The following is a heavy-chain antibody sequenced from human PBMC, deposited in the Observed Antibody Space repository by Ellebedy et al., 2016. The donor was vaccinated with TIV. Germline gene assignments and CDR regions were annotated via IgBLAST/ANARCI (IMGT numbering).Heavy chain of an antibody. CDR2: VYFTGTT. CDR3: ATARRDPLYYGVDV. J-gene: IGHJ6*02. V-gene: IGHV4-39*01. D-gene: IGHD6-13*01. CDR1: GGSISSRTRY. Sequence: MPGGSLRLSCTVSGGSISSRTRYWGWFRQTPEKGLEWIGTVYFTGTTYYNPSLSSRITISADTSTNQFSLKLTSVTAADTAVYYCATARRDPLYYGVDVWGRGTTVTVSS.